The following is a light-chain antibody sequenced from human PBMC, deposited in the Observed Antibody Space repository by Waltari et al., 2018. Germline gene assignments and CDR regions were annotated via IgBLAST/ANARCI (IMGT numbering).Light chain of an antibody. CDR3: QQRRNWPLT. V-gene: IGKV3-11*01. CDR2: DTS. CDR1: QSVSYY. Sequence: EIVLTQSLATLSLSPGERATLSCRASQSVSYYLAWYQQRPGQAPRLLIYDTSHRATGIPDRFSGSGSETDFTLTISSLEPEDFAVYYCQQRRNWPLTFGGGTKVEIK. J-gene: IGKJ4*01.